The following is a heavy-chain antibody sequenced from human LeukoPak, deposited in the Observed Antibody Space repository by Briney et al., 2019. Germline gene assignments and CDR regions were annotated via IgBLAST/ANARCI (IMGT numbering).Heavy chain of an antibody. CDR1: GFTFSSYG. J-gene: IGHJ4*02. Sequence: GGSLRLSCVPSGFTFSSYGMHWVRQAPGQGLEWGAVISYVGSKKYHADSVKGRFTISRDNSKNTLYLEMNSRRGEDTAVYCCAKDSSGFHMGCWGQGALVTVAS. CDR3: AKDSSGFHMGC. D-gene: IGHD1-26*01. CDR2: ISYVGSKK. V-gene: IGHV3-30*18.